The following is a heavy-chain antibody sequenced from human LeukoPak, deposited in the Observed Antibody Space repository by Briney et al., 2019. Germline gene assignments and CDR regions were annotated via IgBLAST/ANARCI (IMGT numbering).Heavy chain of an antibody. J-gene: IGHJ4*02. D-gene: IGHD6-19*01. CDR1: GFTFNSYA. CDR3: AKGHSSAWYFFDY. Sequence: GGSLRLSCAGSGFTFNSYAMSWVRQAPGKGLEWVSTISGSGGSTHYADSVKGRFTISRDNSKNTLYLQMNSLRAEDTAVYYCAKGHSSAWYFFDYWGQGTLVTVSS. CDR2: ISGSGGST. V-gene: IGHV3-23*01.